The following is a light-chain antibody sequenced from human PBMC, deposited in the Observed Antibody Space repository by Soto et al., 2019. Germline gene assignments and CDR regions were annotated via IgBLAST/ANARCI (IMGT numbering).Light chain of an antibody. Sequence: DIQMTQSPSTLSASIGDRVIITCRASHYISNYLAWYQQKLGKAPNLLIYDASTLGSGVSSRFSGSGSGTEFTITIINLQPDDFATYYCQQYNSYSPWTFGQGTEVEVK. CDR3: QQYNSYSPWT. CDR2: DAS. V-gene: IGKV1-5*01. CDR1: HYISNY. J-gene: IGKJ1*01.